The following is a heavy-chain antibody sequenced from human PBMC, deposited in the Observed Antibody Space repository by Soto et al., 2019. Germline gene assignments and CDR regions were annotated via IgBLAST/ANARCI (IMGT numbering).Heavy chain of an antibody. D-gene: IGHD3-3*01. CDR1: GGSFSGYY. V-gene: IGHV4-34*01. J-gene: IGHJ4*02. CDR2: INHGGST. Sequence: LSLTCAVYGGSFSGYYWSWIRQPPGKGLEWIGEINHGGSTNYNPSLKSRVTISVDTSKNQFSLKLSSVTAADTAVYYCARVTKSTIFGVVSLDYWGQGTLVTVSS. CDR3: ARVTKSTIFGVVSLDY.